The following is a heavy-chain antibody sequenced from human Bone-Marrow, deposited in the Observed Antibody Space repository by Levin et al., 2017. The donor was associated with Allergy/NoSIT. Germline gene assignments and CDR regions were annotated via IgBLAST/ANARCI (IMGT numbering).Heavy chain of an antibody. J-gene: IGHJ6*02. V-gene: IGHV4-61*01. Sequence: ASETLSLTCSVSGGSVSSGTYYWSWIRRPPEKGLEWIGYINYRGVTKYNPSLKSRVTISVDTSKNELLLKVASVTAADTAVYYCARNRIIVSGGNDYYYGMDVWGQGTTVTVSS. CDR1: GGSVSSGTYY. CDR2: INYRGVT. D-gene: IGHD5/OR15-5a*01. CDR3: ARNRIIVSGGNDYYYGMDV.